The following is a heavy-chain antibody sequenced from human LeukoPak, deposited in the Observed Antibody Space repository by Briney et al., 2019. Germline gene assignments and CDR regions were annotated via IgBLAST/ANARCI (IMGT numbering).Heavy chain of an antibody. J-gene: IGHJ4*02. Sequence: PGGSLRLSCAASGFIFSSYSMNWVRQAPGKGLEWVSSISISSSYIYYADSVKGPFTISRDNAKNSLYLQMNSLRAEDTAVYYCARRQDPDMVFLDYWGQGTLVTVSS. CDR2: ISISSSYI. V-gene: IGHV3-21*01. CDR1: GFIFSSYS. CDR3: ARRQDPDMVFLDY. D-gene: IGHD5-18*01.